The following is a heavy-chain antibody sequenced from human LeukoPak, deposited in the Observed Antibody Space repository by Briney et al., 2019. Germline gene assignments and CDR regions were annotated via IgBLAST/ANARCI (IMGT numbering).Heavy chain of an antibody. J-gene: IGHJ4*02. V-gene: IGHV4-34*01. CDR3: ARDWTSTYCHDY. Sequence: SETLSLTCAVYGGSSSGYYWSWIRQPPGKGLEWIGEINHSGSTNYNPSLKSRVTISVDTSRNQFSLKLSSVTAADTAVYYCARDWTSTYCHDYWGQGALVTVSS. CDR2: INHSGST. CDR1: GGSSSGYY. D-gene: IGHD2-2*01.